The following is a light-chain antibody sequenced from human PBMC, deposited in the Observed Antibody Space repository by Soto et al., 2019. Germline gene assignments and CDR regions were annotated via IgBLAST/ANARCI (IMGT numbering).Light chain of an antibody. J-gene: IGKJ5*01. V-gene: IGKV3-20*01. CDR1: QSVTSNY. CDR3: QPYATSPYT. CDR2: GAS. Sequence: EIEVTQTPRTLSLSPEQQATLSCRTSQSVTSNYSAGHQQKPGQAPRLLGLGASGRPGGVPDRFSGSGSGTDFSLTISRMQPEDFAVYYCQPYATSPYTFGQGTRLESK.